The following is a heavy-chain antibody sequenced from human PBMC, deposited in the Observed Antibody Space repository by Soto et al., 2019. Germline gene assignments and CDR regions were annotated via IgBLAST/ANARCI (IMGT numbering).Heavy chain of an antibody. CDR1: GFTFDDYA. V-gene: IGHV3-43D*04. CDR2: ISWGGGST. D-gene: IGHD6-13*01. CDR3: AKDIGEWVAAAGVFGGYYYYGMAV. Sequence: GGSLRLSCAASGFTFDDYAMHWVRQAPGKGLEWVSLISWGGGSTYYADSVKGRFTISRDNSKNSLYLQMNSLRAEDTALYYCAKDIGEWVAAAGVFGGYYYYGMAVWGQGSTVTVS. J-gene: IGHJ6*02.